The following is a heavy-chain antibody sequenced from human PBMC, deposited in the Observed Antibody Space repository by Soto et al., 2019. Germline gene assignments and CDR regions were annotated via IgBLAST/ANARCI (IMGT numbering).Heavy chain of an antibody. CDR2: IGVGGGDR. V-gene: IGHV3-23*01. J-gene: IGHJ4*02. CDR3: ARVRFGELV. Sequence: VQLLESGGGLVQPGGSLRLSCAASGFTFSSYAMSWVRQAPGKGLEWVSIIGVGGGDRYYPESVKGRFTISSDNSRDTLYLEMNSLRDEDTAVYYCARVRFGELVWGQGTLVTVSS. CDR1: GFTFSSYA. D-gene: IGHD3-10*01.